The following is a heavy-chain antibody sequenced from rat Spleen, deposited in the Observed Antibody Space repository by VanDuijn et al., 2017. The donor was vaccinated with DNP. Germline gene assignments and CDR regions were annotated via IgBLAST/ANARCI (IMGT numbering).Heavy chain of an antibody. V-gene: IGHV5-46*01. J-gene: IGHJ2*01. CDR3: TRDYSGDCFDY. D-gene: IGHD1-1*01. CDR2: ISTSGGST. CDR1: GFTFSSFP. Sequence: EVQLVESGGGLVQPGRSMKLSCAASGFTFSSFPMAWVRQAPTKGLEWVATISTSGGSTYYRDSVKGRFTISRDNAKSTLYLQMNSLRSEDTATYYCTRDYSGDCFDYWGQGVMVTVSS.